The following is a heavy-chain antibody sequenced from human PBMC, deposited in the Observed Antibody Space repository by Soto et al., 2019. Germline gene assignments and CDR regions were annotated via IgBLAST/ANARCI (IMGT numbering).Heavy chain of an antibody. CDR3: ARDRTMVRGALADS. V-gene: IGHV3-11*01. Sequence: QVQLVESGGGLVKPGGSLRLSCAASGFTFSYYYMSWIRQAPGKGLEWGSYISSSGSTIYYADSVKGRFTISRDNAKNSLYLQMNSLRAEYTAVYYCARDRTMVRGALADSWGQGTRVTVSS. CDR2: ISSSGSTI. J-gene: IGHJ5*01. CDR1: GFTFSYYY. D-gene: IGHD3-10*01.